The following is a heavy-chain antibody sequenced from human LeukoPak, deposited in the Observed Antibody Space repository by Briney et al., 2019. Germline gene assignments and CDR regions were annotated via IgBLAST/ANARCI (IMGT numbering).Heavy chain of an antibody. CDR2: IYYSGST. D-gene: IGHD2-21*02. CDR3: ASQPEYCGGDCFRWFDP. J-gene: IGHJ5*02. V-gene: IGHV4-38-2*01. CDR1: GFTFDDYA. Sequence: PGGSLRLSCAASGFTFDDYAMHWVRQAPGKGLEWIGSIYYSGSTYYNPSLKSRVTISVDTSKNQFSLKLSSVTAADTAVYYCASQPEYCGGDCFRWFDPWGQGTLVTVSS.